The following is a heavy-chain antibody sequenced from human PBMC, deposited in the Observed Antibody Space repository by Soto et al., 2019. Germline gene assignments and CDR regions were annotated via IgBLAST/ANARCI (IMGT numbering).Heavy chain of an antibody. J-gene: IGHJ6*02. CDR3: ARENIVVVVAADYYYYGMDV. CDR1: GGTFSSYA. D-gene: IGHD2-15*01. Sequence: QVQLVQSGAEVKKPGSSVKVSCKASGGTFSSYAISWVRQAPGQGLEWMGGIIPIFGTANYAQKFQGRVKITADKSTSTTYMELSSLRSEDTGVYYCARENIVVVVAADYYYYGMDVWGQGTTVTVSS. CDR2: IIPIFGTA. V-gene: IGHV1-69*06.